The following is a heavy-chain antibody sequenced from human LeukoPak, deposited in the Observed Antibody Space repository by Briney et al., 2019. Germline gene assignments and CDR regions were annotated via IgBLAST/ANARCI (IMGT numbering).Heavy chain of an antibody. V-gene: IGHV3-7*03. J-gene: IGHJ4*02. Sequence: QPGGSLRLSCAASGFTFSSYWMTWVRQAPGKGLEWVANIKQDGSERNYVDSVKGRSTISRDNAKNSLYLQMNTLRDEDTAVYYCATGAGCGYWGQGTLVTVSS. CDR3: ATGAGCGY. D-gene: IGHD6-19*01. CDR2: IKQDGSER. CDR1: GFTFSSYW.